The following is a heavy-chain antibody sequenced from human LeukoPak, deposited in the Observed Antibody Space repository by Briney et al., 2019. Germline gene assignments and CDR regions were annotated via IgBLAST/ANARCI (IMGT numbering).Heavy chain of an antibody. Sequence: GASVKVSCKASGYTFTSYGISWVRQAPGQGLEWMGWISAYNGNTNYAQKLQGRVTMTTDTSTSTAYMELRSLRSDDTAVYHCARDTRDEWETHFDYWGQGTLVTVSS. CDR1: GYTFTSYG. J-gene: IGHJ4*02. D-gene: IGHD1-26*01. CDR2: ISAYNGNT. V-gene: IGHV1-18*01. CDR3: ARDTRDEWETHFDY.